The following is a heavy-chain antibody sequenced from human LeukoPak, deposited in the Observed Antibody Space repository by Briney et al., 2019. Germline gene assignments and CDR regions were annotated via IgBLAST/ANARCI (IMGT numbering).Heavy chain of an antibody. CDR1: GYTLTELS. CDR3: ATGTFGVAVAGTHWFGP. Sequence: ASVKVSCKVSGYTLTELSMHWVRQAPGKGLEWMGGFDPEDGETVYAQKFQGRVTMTEDTSTDTAYMELSSLRSEDTAAYYCATGTFGVAVAGTHWFGPWGQGTLVTVSS. J-gene: IGHJ5*02. D-gene: IGHD6-19*01. V-gene: IGHV1-24*01. CDR2: FDPEDGET.